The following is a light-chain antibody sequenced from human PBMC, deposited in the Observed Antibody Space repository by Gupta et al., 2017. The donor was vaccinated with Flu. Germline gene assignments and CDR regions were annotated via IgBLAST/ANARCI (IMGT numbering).Light chain of an antibody. CDR3: QQYDGSCT. CDR1: QSVGRNY. CDR2: GAS. J-gene: IGKJ3*01. Sequence: EIVLTQSPGSLSLSLGESATLSCRASQSVGRNYLAWYQQKPGQAPRLLIYGASSRATGIPDRFSASGSGTDFTLTISRVEPEDFAVYYCQQYDGSCTFGPGTHVDIK. V-gene: IGKV3-20*01.